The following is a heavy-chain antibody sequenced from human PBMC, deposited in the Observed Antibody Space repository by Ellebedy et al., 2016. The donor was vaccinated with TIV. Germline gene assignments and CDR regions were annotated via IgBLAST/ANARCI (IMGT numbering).Heavy chain of an antibody. J-gene: IGHJ4*02. CDR1: GFTVSTNY. V-gene: IGHV3-53*01. D-gene: IGHD3-10*01. CDR2: LYSDYKT. Sequence: PGGSLRLSCAASGFTVSTNYMSWVRQAPGKGLEWVSVLYSDYKTYYADSVKGRFTFSRDNSRNTVSLQMRGLRAEDTAIYYCVRSGHSDGYFDYWGQGTLVTVSS. CDR3: VRSGHSDGYFDY.